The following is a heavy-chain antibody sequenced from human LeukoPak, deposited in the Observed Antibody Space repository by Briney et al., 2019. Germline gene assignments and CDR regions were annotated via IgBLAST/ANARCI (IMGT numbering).Heavy chain of an antibody. J-gene: IGHJ4*02. D-gene: IGHD1-1*01. CDR2: IWYDRSNK. Sequence: GGSLRLSCAASGFTFSDYGMHWVRQAPGKGLEWVAVIWYDRSNKYYADSVKGRFTISRDNSKNTLYLQMNSLRAEDTAVYYCARDRGTTGTTYIDYWGQGTLVTVSS. V-gene: IGHV3-33*01. CDR3: ARDRGTTGTTYIDY. CDR1: GFTFSDYG.